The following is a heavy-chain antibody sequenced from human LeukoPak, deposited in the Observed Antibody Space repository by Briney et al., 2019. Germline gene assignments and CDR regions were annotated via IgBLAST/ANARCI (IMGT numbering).Heavy chain of an antibody. D-gene: IGHD5-24*01. CDR1: GLTVNSNY. V-gene: IGHV3-53*01. CDR3: ARALLVRNGYNYSPNYFDY. J-gene: IGHJ4*02. Sequence: GGSLRLSCAASGLTVNSNYMNWVRQAPGKGLQWVSVIYSGGTTYYADSVKGRFTISRDNSKNTLYLQMNRLRAEDTAVYYCARALLVRNGYNYSPNYFDYWGQGTLVTVSS. CDR2: IYSGGTT.